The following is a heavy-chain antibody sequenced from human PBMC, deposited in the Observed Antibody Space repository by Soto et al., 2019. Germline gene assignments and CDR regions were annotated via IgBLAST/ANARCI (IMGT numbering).Heavy chain of an antibody. D-gene: IGHD6-6*01. V-gene: IGHV3-30*18. CDR2: ISYDGSNK. CDR3: AKLPSSSSPSNY. J-gene: IGHJ4*02. CDR1: GFTFSSYG. Sequence: GGSLRLSCAASGFTFSSYGMHWVRQAPGKGLEWVAVISYDGSNKYYAASVKGRFTISRDNSKNTLYLQMNSLRAEDTAVYYCAKLPSSSSPSNYWGQGTLVTVSS.